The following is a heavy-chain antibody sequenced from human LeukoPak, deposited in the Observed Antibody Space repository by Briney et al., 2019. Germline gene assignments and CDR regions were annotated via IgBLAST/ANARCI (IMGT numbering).Heavy chain of an antibody. CDR2: INPSGGST. CDR3: ARDRGSGSYSAPGDY. CDR1: GYTFTSYY. J-gene: IGHJ4*02. V-gene: IGHV1-46*01. Sequence: ASVKVSCEASGYTFTSYYMHWVRQAPGQGLEWMGIINPSGGSTSYAQKFQGRVTMTRDTSTSTVYMELSSLRSEDTAVYYCARDRGSGSYSAPGDYWGQGTLVTVSS. D-gene: IGHD3-10*01.